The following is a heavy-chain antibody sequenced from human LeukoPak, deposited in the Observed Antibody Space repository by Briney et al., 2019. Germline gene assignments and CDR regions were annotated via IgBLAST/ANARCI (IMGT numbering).Heavy chain of an antibody. Sequence: GGSLRLSCAASGFTFSSYSMNWVRQAPGKGLEWVSSISSSGSYIYYADSVKGRFTISRDNAKNSLYLQMNSLRAEDTAVYYCARDHPGYSYGRDYWGQGTLVTVSS. J-gene: IGHJ4*02. D-gene: IGHD5-18*01. CDR2: ISSSGSYI. CDR1: GFTFSSYS. CDR3: ARDHPGYSYGRDY. V-gene: IGHV3-21*01.